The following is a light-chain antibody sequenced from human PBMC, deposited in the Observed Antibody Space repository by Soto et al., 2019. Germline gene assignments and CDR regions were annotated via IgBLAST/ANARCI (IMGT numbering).Light chain of an antibody. CDR1: QSVTGSN. Sequence: EIVLTQSPGTRSLSPGERATLSCSASQSVTGSNLAWYQQKPGQAPRLLIYSDSSRATGFPDRFSGSGSGTDFILTISRLVPEDFAVYYCQQYGRSPRITFGQGTLLVIK. CDR2: SDS. J-gene: IGKJ5*01. V-gene: IGKV3-20*01. CDR3: QQYGRSPRIT.